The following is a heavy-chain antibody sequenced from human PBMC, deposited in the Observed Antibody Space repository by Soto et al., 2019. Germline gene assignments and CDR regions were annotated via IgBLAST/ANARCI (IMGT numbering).Heavy chain of an antibody. Sequence: PSQTLSLTCAISVDSVSSNSAAWNWIRQSPSRGLEWLGRTYYRSKWYNDYAVSVKRRITINPDTSKNQFSLQLNSVTPEDTAVYYCARASRPRELRYFDWLSRHYYYYGMDVWGQGTTVTVSS. CDR2: TYYRSKWYN. V-gene: IGHV6-1*01. D-gene: IGHD3-9*01. CDR3: ARASRPRELRYFDWLSRHYYYYGMDV. J-gene: IGHJ6*02. CDR1: VDSVSSNSAA.